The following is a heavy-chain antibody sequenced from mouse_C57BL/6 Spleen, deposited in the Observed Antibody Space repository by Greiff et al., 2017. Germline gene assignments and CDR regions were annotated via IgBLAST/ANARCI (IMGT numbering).Heavy chain of an antibody. V-gene: IGHV1-26*01. Sequence: VQLQQSGSELVKPGASVKISCKASGYTFTDYYMNWVKQSHGKSLEWIGDINPNNGGTSYNQKFKGKATLTVDKSSSTAYMELRSLTSEDSAVYYCARSLIYYGNYYFDYWGQGTTLTVSS. CDR3: ARSLIYYGNYYFDY. J-gene: IGHJ2*01. D-gene: IGHD2-1*01. CDR1: GYTFTDYY. CDR2: INPNNGGT.